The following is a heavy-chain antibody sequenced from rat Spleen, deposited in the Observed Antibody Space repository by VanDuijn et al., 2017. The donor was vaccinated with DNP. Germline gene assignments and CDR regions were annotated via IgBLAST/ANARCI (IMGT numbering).Heavy chain of an antibody. CDR2: ISSGGST. J-gene: IGHJ2*01. CDR1: GFSLTSYG. D-gene: IGHD5-1*01. Sequence: QVQLKESGPGLVQPSQTLSLTCTVSGFSLTSYGVSWVRQPPGKGLEWIAAISSGGSTYYNSALKSRLSISRDTSKSQVFLKMNSLQTEDIATYYCDRGNWEYFDYWGQGVMVTVSS. CDR3: DRGNWEYFDY. V-gene: IGHV2S12*01.